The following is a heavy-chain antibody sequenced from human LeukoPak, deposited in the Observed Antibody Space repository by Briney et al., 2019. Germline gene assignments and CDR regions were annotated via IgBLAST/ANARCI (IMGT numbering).Heavy chain of an antibody. CDR1: GYTFTGYY. J-gene: IGHJ4*02. CDR2: ISAYKGNT. V-gene: IGHV1-18*04. CDR3: ARCWANYVMDY. D-gene: IGHD1-7*01. Sequence: ASVKVSCKXSGYTFTGYYMHWVRQAPGQGLEWMGWISAYKGNTNVAQKFQARVTMTTDTSTSTAYMDLKSLRSDDTAVYYCARCWANYVMDYWGQGTLVTVSS.